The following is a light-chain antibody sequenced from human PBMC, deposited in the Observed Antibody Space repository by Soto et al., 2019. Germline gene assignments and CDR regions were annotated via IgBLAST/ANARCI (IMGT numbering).Light chain of an antibody. J-gene: IGLJ1*01. CDR1: NIGSKT. V-gene: IGLV3-21*02. Sequence: SYELTQPPPMSVAPGQTARITCWGNNIGSKTVHWYQQKAGQAPVLVVYDDSDRPSGIPERFSGSNSGNTATLTISRVEAGDEADYYCQVWDVSTVHYVFGTGTKVTVL. CDR2: DDS. CDR3: QVWDVSTVHYV.